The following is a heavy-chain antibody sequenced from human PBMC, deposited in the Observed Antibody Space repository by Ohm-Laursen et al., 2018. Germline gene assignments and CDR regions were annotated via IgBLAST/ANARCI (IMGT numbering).Heavy chain of an antibody. D-gene: IGHD2-15*01. CDR1: GGTFSSYA. J-gene: IGHJ4*02. CDR2: IIPILGIA. Sequence: GASVKVSCKASGGTFSSYAISWVRQAPGQGLEWMGRIIPILGIANYAQKLQGRVTMTTDTSTSTDYMELRSLRSDDTAVYYCARDLPEVEVAVPDYWGQGTLVTVSS. V-gene: IGHV1-69*04. CDR3: ARDLPEVEVAVPDY.